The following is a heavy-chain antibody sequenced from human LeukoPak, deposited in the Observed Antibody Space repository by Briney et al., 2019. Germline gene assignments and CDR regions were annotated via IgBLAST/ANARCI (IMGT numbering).Heavy chain of an antibody. D-gene: IGHD2-2*01. CDR1: GFTFDDYG. V-gene: IGHV3-20*01. J-gene: IGHJ3*02. CDR2: INWNGGST. CDR3: ARAGYCSSTSCYFGDAFDI. Sequence: GGSLRLSCAASGFTFDDYGMSWVRQAPGKGLEWVSGINWNGGSTGYADSMKGRFTISRDNAKNSLYLQMNSLRAEDTALYHCARAGYCSSTSCYFGDAFDIWGQGTMVTVSS.